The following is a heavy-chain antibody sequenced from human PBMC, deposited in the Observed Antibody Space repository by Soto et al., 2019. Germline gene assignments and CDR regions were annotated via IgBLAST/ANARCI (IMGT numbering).Heavy chain of an antibody. V-gene: IGHV1-2*02. D-gene: IGHD1-26*01. J-gene: IGHJ4*02. CDR3: GRGRSGQIVVFY. Sequence: ASVKVSCKASGYTFTGHYIHWVRQAPEQGPEWMGEIGPESGATRYARRFQGRVTMTRDMSITTVYMELNNLSPDDTAVYYCGRGRSGQIVVFYWGQGTPVTVSS. CDR1: GYTFTGHY. CDR2: IGPESGAT.